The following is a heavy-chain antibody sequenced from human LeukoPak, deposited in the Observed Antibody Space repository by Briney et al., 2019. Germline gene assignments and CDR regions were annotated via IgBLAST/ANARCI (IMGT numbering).Heavy chain of an antibody. D-gene: IGHD6-19*01. Sequence: GGSLRLSCAASGFTFSSYWMSWVHQAPGKGLEWVANIKQDGSEKYYVDSVKGRFTISRDNAKNSLYLQMNSLRAEDTAVYYCASPGRGAVAGTFDYWGQGTLVTVSS. CDR2: IKQDGSEK. CDR1: GFTFSSYW. V-gene: IGHV3-7*01. CDR3: ASPGRGAVAGTFDY. J-gene: IGHJ4*02.